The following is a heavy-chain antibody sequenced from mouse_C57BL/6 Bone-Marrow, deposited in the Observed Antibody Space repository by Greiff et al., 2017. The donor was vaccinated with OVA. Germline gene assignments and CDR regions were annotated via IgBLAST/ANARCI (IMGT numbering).Heavy chain of an antibody. D-gene: IGHD4-1*01. CDR1: GFTFSSYG. J-gene: IGHJ2*01. V-gene: IGHV5-6*01. CDR2: ISSGGSYT. Sequence: EVKLMESGGDLVKPGGSLKLSCAASGFTFSSYGMSWVRQTPDKRLEWVATISSGGSYTYYPDSVKGRFTISRDNAKNTLYLQMSSLKSEDTAMYYCARHGLGPIDYWGQGTTLTVSS. CDR3: ARHGLGPIDY.